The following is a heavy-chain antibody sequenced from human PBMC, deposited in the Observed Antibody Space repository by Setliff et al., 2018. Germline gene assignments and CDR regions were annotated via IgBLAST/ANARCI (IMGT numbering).Heavy chain of an antibody. CDR1: GASVSGNSYY. J-gene: IGHJ1*01. D-gene: IGHD1-1*01. CDR2: TYYSGST. Sequence: KASETLSLTCTVAGASVSGNSYYWGWIRQPPGKGLEWIASTYYSGSTYYNPSLKSRVTISVDTSKNQFSLKLTSVTAADTAVYYCVREGYSEYFQDWGRGTLVTVSS. CDR3: VREGYSEYFQD. V-gene: IGHV4-39*07.